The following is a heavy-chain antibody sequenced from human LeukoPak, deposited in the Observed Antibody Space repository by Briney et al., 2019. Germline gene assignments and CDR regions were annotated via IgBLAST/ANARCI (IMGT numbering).Heavy chain of an antibody. CDR1: GGSISGSAYH. CDR3: ARTKSGSYHSPFDY. D-gene: IGHD1-26*01. CDR2: VFHSGGT. J-gene: IGHJ4*02. Sequence: SETLSLTCSVSGGSISGSAYHWGWIRQAPGKGLEWIGRVFHSGGTYYNPPHKSRVTISVDTSKNRCSLKLNSMSAADTALYYCARTKSGSYHSPFDYWGQGTLVTVSS. V-gene: IGHV4-39*01.